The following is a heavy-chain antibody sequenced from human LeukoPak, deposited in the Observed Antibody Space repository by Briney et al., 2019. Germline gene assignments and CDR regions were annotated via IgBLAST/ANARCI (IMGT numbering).Heavy chain of an antibody. Sequence: PSETLSLTCAVSGGSISSSNWWSWVRQPPGKGLEWIGEIYHSGSTNYNPSLKSRVTISVDKSKNQFSLKLSSVTAADTAVYYCAGAYGSGSYQTDYWGQGTLVTVSS. V-gene: IGHV4-4*02. CDR2: IYHSGST. J-gene: IGHJ4*02. CDR3: AGAYGSGSYQTDY. CDR1: GGSISSSNW. D-gene: IGHD3-10*01.